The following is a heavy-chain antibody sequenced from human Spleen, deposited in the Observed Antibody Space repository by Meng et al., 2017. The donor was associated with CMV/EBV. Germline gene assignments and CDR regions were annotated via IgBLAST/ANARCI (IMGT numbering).Heavy chain of an antibody. CDR2: IYSTGNT. Sequence: GGSLRLSCSASGFSVSSNYMSWVRQAPGKGLEWVSLIYSTGNTYYADSVKGRFTISRDYSKNTLYLQMGSLRAEDMAVYYCATGIYRGITGTHFDYWGQGTLVTVSS. CDR1: GFSVSSNY. CDR3: ATGIYRGITGTHFDY. J-gene: IGHJ4*02. V-gene: IGHV3-66*03. D-gene: IGHD1-20*01.